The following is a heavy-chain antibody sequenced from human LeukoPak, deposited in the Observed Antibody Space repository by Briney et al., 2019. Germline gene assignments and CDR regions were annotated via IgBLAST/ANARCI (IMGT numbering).Heavy chain of an antibody. Sequence: PGGSLRLSCAVSGFTSSSYAMSWVRQAPGKGLEWVSGISGSGGSTYYADSVKGRFTISRDNSKNTLYLQMNSLRAEDTAVYYCAKKATVTTSSTYYFDYWGQGTLVTVSS. CDR2: ISGSGGST. V-gene: IGHV3-23*01. J-gene: IGHJ4*02. D-gene: IGHD4-17*01. CDR1: GFTSSSYA. CDR3: AKKATVTTSSTYYFDY.